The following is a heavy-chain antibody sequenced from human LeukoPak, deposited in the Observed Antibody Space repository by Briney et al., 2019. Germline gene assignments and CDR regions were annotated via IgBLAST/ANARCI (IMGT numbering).Heavy chain of an antibody. CDR1: GYTFTSYG. J-gene: IGHJ4*02. CDR3: AREDRIAARPIDY. CDR2: ISAYNGNT. Sequence: ASVKVPCRASGYTFTSYGISWVRHAPGQGLEWMGWISAYNGNTNYAQKLQGRLTMTTDTSTNTAYMELRSLRSDDTAVYYCAREDRIAARPIDYWGQGTLVTVSS. D-gene: IGHD6-6*01. V-gene: IGHV1-18*01.